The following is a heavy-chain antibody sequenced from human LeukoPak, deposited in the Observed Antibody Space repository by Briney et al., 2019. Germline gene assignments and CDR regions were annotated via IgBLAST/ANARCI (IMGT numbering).Heavy chain of an antibody. V-gene: IGHV3-30*19. CDR2: ISYDGSNK. CDR3: ARPNSNWYYYYYYMDV. CDR1: GFTFSSYG. Sequence: GSLRLSCAASGFTFSSYGMHWVRQAPGKGLEWVAVISYDGSNKYYADSVKGRFTISRDNSKNTLYLQMNSLRAEDTAVYYCARPNSNWYYYYYYMDVWGKGTTVTVSS. J-gene: IGHJ6*03. D-gene: IGHD4-11*01.